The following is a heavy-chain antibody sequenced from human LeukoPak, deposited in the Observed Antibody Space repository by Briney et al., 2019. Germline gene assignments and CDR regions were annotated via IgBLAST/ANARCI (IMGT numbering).Heavy chain of an antibody. CDR3: ARTYYYDSSGYYFWFDP. D-gene: IGHD3-22*01. J-gene: IGHJ5*02. CDR2: IYTSGST. V-gene: IGHV4-4*07. Sequence: SETLSLTCTVSGGSISSYYWSWIRQPAGKGLEWIGRIYTSGSTNYNPSLKSRVTISVDTSKNQFSLKLSSVTAADTAVYYCARTYYYDSSGYYFWFDPWGQGTLVTVSS. CDR1: GGSISSYY.